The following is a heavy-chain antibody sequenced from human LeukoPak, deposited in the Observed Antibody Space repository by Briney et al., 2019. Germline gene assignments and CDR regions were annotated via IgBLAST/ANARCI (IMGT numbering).Heavy chain of an antibody. V-gene: IGHV3-66*01. Sequence: GGSLRLSCAASGFTVSSNYMSWVRQAPGKGLEWVSVIYSGGSTYYADSVKGRFTISRDNSKNTLYLQMNSLRAEDTAVYYCASSSSGYYYAPDYWGQGTLVTVSS. CDR1: GFTVSSNY. D-gene: IGHD3-22*01. J-gene: IGHJ4*02. CDR2: IYSGGST. CDR3: ASSSSGYYYAPDY.